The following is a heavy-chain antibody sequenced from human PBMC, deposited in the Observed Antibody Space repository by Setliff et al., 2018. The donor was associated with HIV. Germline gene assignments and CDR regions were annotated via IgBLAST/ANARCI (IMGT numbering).Heavy chain of an antibody. V-gene: IGHV3-30*02. CDR1: GFTFNTYG. J-gene: IGHJ4*02. Sequence: GGSLRLSCAASGFTFNTYGMHWVRQAPGKGLEWLAFIGFDGSSTYYSDSVKGRFTISRDNSKNTLYLQMNSLRAEDTAVYYCAKDLKGYSGYEGFYWGQGTLVTVSS. CDR2: IGFDGSST. D-gene: IGHD5-12*01. CDR3: AKDLKGYSGYEGFY.